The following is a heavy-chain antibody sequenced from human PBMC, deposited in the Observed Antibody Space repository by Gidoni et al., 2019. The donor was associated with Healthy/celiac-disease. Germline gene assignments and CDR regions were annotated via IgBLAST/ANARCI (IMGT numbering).Heavy chain of an antibody. CDR2: IYYSGST. J-gene: IGHJ6*02. Sequence: GLEWIGYIYYSGSTNYNPSLKSRVTISVDTSKNQFSLKLSSVTAADTAVYYCARADRTRGYSYGQGYYYYGMDVWGQGTTVTVSS. V-gene: IGHV4-59*01. D-gene: IGHD5-18*01. CDR3: ARADRTRGYSYGQGYYYYGMDV.